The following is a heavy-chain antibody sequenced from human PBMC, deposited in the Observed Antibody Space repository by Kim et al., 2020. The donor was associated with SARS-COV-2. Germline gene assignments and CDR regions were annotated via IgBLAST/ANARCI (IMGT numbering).Heavy chain of an antibody. V-gene: IGHV3-30*18. CDR2: ISYAGSKK. CDR3: AKQGYIFELNTYYGIDL. CDR1: GFTFNNYC. D-gene: IGHD5-12*01. J-gene: IGHJ6*04. Sequence: GGSLRLSCAVSGFTFNNYCMNWVRQAPGKGLEWVSFISYAGSKKQYPDSLKGRFTVSRDYSKNTLYLQMNSLTAEDTAVYYCAKQGYIFELNTYYGIDLSGEGNPVTASS.